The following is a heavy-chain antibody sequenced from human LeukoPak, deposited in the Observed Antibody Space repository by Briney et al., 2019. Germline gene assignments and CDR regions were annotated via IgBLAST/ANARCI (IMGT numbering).Heavy chain of an antibody. J-gene: IGHJ6*04. D-gene: IGHD2-15*01. CDR2: IYSGGST. CDR1: GFTVSSNY. CDR3: ARDIGCSGGSCYLAPNGMDV. V-gene: IGHV3-53*01. Sequence: GGSLRLSCAASGFTVSSNYMSWVRQAPGKGLEWVSVIYSGGSTYYADSVKGRFTISRDNSKNTLYLQMNSLRAEDTAVYYCARDIGCSGGSCYLAPNGMDVWGKGTTVTVSS.